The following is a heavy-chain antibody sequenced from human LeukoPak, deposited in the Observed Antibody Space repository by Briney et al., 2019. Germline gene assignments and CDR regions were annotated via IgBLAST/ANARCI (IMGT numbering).Heavy chain of an antibody. Sequence: GGSLRLSCAASGFTFSSYDMHWVRQATGKGLEWVSGIGTSDDTFYSGSVKGRFTISREDAKDSLYLQMNGLTAGDTAVYYCARRKAHCVDDVDCSFDSWGQGTLVTASS. CDR3: ARRKAHCVDDVDCSFDS. V-gene: IGHV3-13*04. CDR2: IGTSDDT. D-gene: IGHD2-21*01. CDR1: GFTFSSYD. J-gene: IGHJ4*02.